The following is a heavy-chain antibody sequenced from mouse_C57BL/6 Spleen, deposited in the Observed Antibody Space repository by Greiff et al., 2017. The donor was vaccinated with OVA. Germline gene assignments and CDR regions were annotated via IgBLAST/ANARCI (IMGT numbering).Heavy chain of an antibody. V-gene: IGHV1-55*01. D-gene: IGHD2-5*01. Sequence: QVQLQQPGAELVKPGASVKMSCKASGYTFTSYWITWVKQRPGQGLEWIGDLYPGSGSTNYNEKFKSKATLTVDTSSSTAYMQLSSRTSEDSAVYYCVRRGSNYEYFDVWGTGTTVTVSS. J-gene: IGHJ1*03. CDR2: LYPGSGST. CDR3: VRRGSNYEYFDV. CDR1: GYTFTSYW.